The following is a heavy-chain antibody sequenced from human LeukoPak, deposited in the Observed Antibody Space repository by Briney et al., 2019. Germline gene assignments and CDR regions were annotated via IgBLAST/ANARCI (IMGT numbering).Heavy chain of an antibody. CDR2: IYTSGST. CDR1: GGSISSGSYY. CDR3: ARSTTYRSTWNIDN. D-gene: IGHD1-1*01. J-gene: IGHJ4*02. Sequence: SQTLSLTCTVSGGSISSGSYYWSWIRQPAGKGLEWIGRIYTSGSTNYNPSLKSRVTISVDTSKNQFSLKLSSVTAADTAVYYCARSTTYRSTWNIDNWGQGTLVTVSS. V-gene: IGHV4-61*02.